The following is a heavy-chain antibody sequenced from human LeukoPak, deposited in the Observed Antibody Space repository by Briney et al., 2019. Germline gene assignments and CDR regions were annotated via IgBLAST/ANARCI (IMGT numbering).Heavy chain of an antibody. J-gene: IGHJ6*03. CDR3: ARAGYSSGWYTPRYYYYMDV. CDR1: GGSFSGYY. CDR2: INHSGST. D-gene: IGHD6-19*01. Sequence: SETLSLTCAVYGGSFSGYYWSWIRQPPGKGLEWIGEINHSGSTNYNPSLKSRVTISVDTSKNQFSLKLSSVTAADTAVYYCARAGYSSGWYTPRYYYYMDVWGKGTTVTVSS. V-gene: IGHV4-34*01.